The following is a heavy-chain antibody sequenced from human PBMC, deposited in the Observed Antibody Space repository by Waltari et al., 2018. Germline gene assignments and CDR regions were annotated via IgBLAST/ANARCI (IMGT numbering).Heavy chain of an antibody. V-gene: IGHV3-21*01. D-gene: IGHD6-6*01. CDR2: IGSSSSYI. CDR1: GFTFSSYS. Sequence: EVQLVESGGGLVKPGGSLRLSCAASGFTFSSYSMNWVRQAPGKVLGWVSSIGSSSSYIDYADTVKGRFTISRDNAKNSLYLQMNSLRAEDTAVYYCARDPNSSSLDYWGQGTLVTVSS. J-gene: IGHJ4*02. CDR3: ARDPNSSSLDY.